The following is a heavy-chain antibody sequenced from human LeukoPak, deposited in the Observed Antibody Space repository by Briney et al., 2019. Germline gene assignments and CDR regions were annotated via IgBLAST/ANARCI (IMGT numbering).Heavy chain of an antibody. D-gene: IGHD3-22*01. CDR1: GFTLSSYW. J-gene: IGHJ1*01. V-gene: IGHV3-74*01. CDR2: IKSDGKT. Sequence: GGSLRLSCAASGFTLSSYWMQWVRQAPGKGLVWVSRIKSDGKTNYADSVKGRFTISRDNAKNTVSLQMNSLRAEDTGVYYCARAPSEIGGYYPEYFRHWGQGTLVTVSS. CDR3: ARAPSEIGGYYPEYFRH.